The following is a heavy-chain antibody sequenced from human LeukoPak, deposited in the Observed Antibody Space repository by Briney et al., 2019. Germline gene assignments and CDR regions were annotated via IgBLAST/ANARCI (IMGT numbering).Heavy chain of an antibody. V-gene: IGHV1-3*01. CDR1: GYTFTSYA. J-gene: IGHJ4*02. CDR2: INAGNGNT. Sequence: GASVKVSRKASGYTFTSYAMHWVRQAPGQRLEWMGWINAGNGNTKYSQKFQGRVTITRDTSASTAYMELSSLRSEDTAVYYCARRGYGSGSYFDYWGQGTLVTVSS. CDR3: ARRGYGSGSYFDY. D-gene: IGHD3-10*01.